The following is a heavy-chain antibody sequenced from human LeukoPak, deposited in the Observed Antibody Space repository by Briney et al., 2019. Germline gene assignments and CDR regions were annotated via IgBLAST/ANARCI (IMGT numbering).Heavy chain of an antibody. Sequence: PSETLSLTCAVYGGSFSGYYWSWIRQPPGKGLQWIASIYSSGTAYYNPSIKSRITLFVDTSKNQVSLKLRSVTAADTAVYYCARHFGTWGQGTLVTVSS. CDR1: GGSFSGYY. D-gene: IGHD3/OR15-3a*01. CDR3: ARHFGT. J-gene: IGHJ4*02. CDR2: IYSSGTA. V-gene: IGHV4-34*01.